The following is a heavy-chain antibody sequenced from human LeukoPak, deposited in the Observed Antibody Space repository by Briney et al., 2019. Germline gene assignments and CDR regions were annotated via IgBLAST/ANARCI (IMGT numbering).Heavy chain of an antibody. Sequence: SETLSLTCTVSGGSISSSSYYWGWIRQPPGKGLEWIGSIYYSRSTYYNPSLKSRVTISVDTSKNQFSLKLSSVTAADTAVYYCARDPLHTSEMATSPRGAFDIWGQGTMVTVSS. CDR3: ARDPLHTSEMATSPRGAFDI. D-gene: IGHD5-24*01. CDR1: GGSISSSSYY. CDR2: IYYSRST. V-gene: IGHV4-39*07. J-gene: IGHJ3*02.